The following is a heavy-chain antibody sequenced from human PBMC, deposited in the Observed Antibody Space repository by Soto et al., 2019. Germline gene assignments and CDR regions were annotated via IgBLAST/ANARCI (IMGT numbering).Heavy chain of an antibody. J-gene: IGHJ6*02. CDR3: ASRYNPHDYYCYYGMDV. CDR1: GGSISSGGYS. Sequence: KPSETLSLTCAVSGGSISSGGYSWSWIRQPPGKGLEWIGYIYHSGSTYYNPSLKSRVTISVDRSKNQFSLKLSSVTAADTAVYYCASRYNPHDYYCYYGMDVWGQGTTVTVSS. V-gene: IGHV4-30-2*01. D-gene: IGHD1-1*01. CDR2: IYHSGST.